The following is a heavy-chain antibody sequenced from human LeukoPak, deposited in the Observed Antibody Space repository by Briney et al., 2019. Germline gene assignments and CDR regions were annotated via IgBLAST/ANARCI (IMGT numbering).Heavy chain of an antibody. CDR1: GYTFTDYY. J-gene: IGHJ4*02. CDR3: ARGLPPLYYYDSSGYYYDY. Sequence: ASVNVTFTASGYTFTDYYMHWVRQAPGQGLEWMGWINPNRGGTNYPQKFQGRVPMTRDTSISTAYMELSRLRSDDTAVYYCARGLPPLYYYDSSGYYYDYWGQGTLVTVSS. D-gene: IGHD3-22*01. V-gene: IGHV1-2*02. CDR2: INPNRGGT.